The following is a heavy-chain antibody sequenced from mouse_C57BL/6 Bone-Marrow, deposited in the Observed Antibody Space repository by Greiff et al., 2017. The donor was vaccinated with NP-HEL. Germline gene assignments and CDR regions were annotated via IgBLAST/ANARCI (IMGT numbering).Heavy chain of an antibody. J-gene: IGHJ4*01. V-gene: IGHV5-9*01. D-gene: IGHD1-1*01. CDR3: ARDYYGSSPFYAMDY. Sequence: EVMLVESGGGLVKPGGSLKLSCAASGFTFSSYTMSWVRQTPEKRLEWVATISGGGGNTYYPDSVKGRFTISRDNAKNTLYLQMSSLTSEDTALYYCARDYYGSSPFYAMDYWGQGTSVTVSS. CDR2: ISGGGGNT. CDR1: GFTFSSYT.